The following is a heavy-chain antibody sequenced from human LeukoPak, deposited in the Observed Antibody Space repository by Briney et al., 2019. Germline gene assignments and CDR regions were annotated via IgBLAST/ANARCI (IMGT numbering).Heavy chain of an antibody. V-gene: IGHV3-23*01. Sequence: PGGSLRLSCAASGFTFRSYAMSWVRQAPGKGLEWASGTSGSGASTYDADSVKGRFTISRDNSRTTLYLQMNSLRAEDTAVYYCAKGRRYSYSSGLDYWGQGTLVTVSS. D-gene: IGHD6-25*01. CDR3: AKGRRYSYSSGLDY. CDR2: TSGSGAST. CDR1: GFTFRSYA. J-gene: IGHJ4*02.